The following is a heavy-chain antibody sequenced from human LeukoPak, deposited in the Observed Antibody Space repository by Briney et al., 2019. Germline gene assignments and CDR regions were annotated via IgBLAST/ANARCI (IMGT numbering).Heavy chain of an antibody. Sequence: GGSLRLSCAASGFTFSSYNMNWVRQAPGKGLEWVSSISGSTSYYADSVKGRFTISRDNAKNSLHLQMNSLRAEDTAVYYCARESGSWWDYFDLWGQGTLVTVSS. CDR3: ARESGSWWDYFDL. J-gene: IGHJ4*02. CDR2: ISGSTSY. D-gene: IGHD6-13*01. CDR1: GFTFSSYN. V-gene: IGHV3-21*01.